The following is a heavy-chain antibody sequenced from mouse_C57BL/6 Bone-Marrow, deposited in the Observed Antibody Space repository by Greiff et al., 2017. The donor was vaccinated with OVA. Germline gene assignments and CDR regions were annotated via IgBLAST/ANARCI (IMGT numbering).Heavy chain of an antibody. V-gene: IGHV5-17*01. CDR2: ISSGCSTI. J-gene: IGHJ4*01. Sequence: EVQLVESGGGLVQPGGSLKLSCAASGFTFSDYGMHWVRQAPEKGLEWVAYISSGCSTIYYADTVTGRFTISRDNAKNTLFLQMTSLRSEDTAMDYCARQGYGSSNYAMDYWGQGTSVTVSS. CDR1: GFTFSDYG. CDR3: ARQGYGSSNYAMDY. D-gene: IGHD1-1*01.